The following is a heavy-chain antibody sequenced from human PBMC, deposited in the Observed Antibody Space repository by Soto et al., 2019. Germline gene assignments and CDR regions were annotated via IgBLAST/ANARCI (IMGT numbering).Heavy chain of an antibody. CDR1: GGSISSYY. D-gene: IGHD6-13*01. V-gene: IGHV4-59*01. J-gene: IGHJ4*02. Sequence: QVQLQASGPGLVKPSDTLFLTCTVSGGSISSYYWCWIRQPPGKGLEWIGYIYYSGSTNYNPSLKSRVTISVDTSKNQFSLKLSSVTAADTAVYYCALAAAGTGLFDYWGQGTLVTVSS. CDR3: ALAAAGTGLFDY. CDR2: IYYSGST.